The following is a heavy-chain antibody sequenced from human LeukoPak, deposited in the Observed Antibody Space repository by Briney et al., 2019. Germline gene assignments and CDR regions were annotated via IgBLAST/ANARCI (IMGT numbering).Heavy chain of an antibody. CDR2: ISSSSDTI. CDR3: VRDRSAPDY. Sequence: GGSLKLSCAASGFTFNIYAMNWIRQAPGKGLEWLSYISSSSDTIYYAESVKGRLTISRDNAKNSLYLQMNSLRDEDTALYYCVRDRSAPDYRGQGTLVTVSS. J-gene: IGHJ4*02. V-gene: IGHV3-48*02. CDR1: GFTFNIYA.